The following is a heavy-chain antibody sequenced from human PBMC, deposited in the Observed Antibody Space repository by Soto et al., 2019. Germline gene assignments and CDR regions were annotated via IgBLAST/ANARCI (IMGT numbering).Heavy chain of an antibody. Sequence: GGSLRLSCAASGFTFSSYAMSWVRQAPGKGLEWVSAISGSGGSTYYADSVKGRFTISRDNSKNTLYLQMNSLRAEDTAVYYCAKPGYCSGGSCHQAYYYYYYMDVWGKGTTVTVSS. J-gene: IGHJ6*03. V-gene: IGHV3-23*01. CDR3: AKPGYCSGGSCHQAYYYYYYMDV. CDR1: GFTFSSYA. D-gene: IGHD2-15*01. CDR2: ISGSGGST.